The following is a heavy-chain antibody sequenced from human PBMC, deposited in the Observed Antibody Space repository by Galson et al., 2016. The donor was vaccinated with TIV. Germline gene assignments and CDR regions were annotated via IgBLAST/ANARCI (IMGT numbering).Heavy chain of an antibody. CDR1: GGTFSSSV. CDR3: AKDRNTAFDTYSYYYGMDV. CDR2: ITPLFGTT. J-gene: IGHJ6*02. D-gene: IGHD5-18*01. Sequence: SVKVSCKAPGGTFSSSVFSWVRQAPGQGLEWMGGITPLFGTTNYAQKFQGRVTITADESTSTVYMELSSLRSEDTAVYYCAKDRNTAFDTYSYYYGMDVWGQGTTVTVSS. V-gene: IGHV1-69*13.